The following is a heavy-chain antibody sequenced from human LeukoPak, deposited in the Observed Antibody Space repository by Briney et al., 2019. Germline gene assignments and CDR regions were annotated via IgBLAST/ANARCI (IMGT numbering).Heavy chain of an antibody. J-gene: IGHJ4*02. Sequence: PSETLSLTCTVSGGSISSYYWTWIRQPPGKGLEWIGYVYYSGSTNYNPSLKSRVSISVDTSKDQFSLKLSSVTAADTAVYYCARLRDSSGWYDFDYWGQGTLVTVSS. CDR3: ARLRDSSGWYDFDY. V-gene: IGHV4-59*08. D-gene: IGHD6-19*01. CDR1: GGSISSYY. CDR2: VYYSGST.